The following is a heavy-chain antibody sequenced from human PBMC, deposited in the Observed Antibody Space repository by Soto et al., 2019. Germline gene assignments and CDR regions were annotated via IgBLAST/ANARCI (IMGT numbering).Heavy chain of an antibody. CDR3: ARDLRGSSGWYLFDY. Sequence: QVQLQESGPGLVKPSQTLSLTCTVSGCSISSGGYYWSWIRQHPGKGLEWIGYIYYSGSTYYNPSLKSRVTISVDTSKNQFSLKLSSVTAADTAEYYSARDLRGSSGWYLFDYWGQGTLVTVSS. D-gene: IGHD6-19*01. J-gene: IGHJ4*02. CDR1: GCSISSGGYY. V-gene: IGHV4-31*03. CDR2: IYYSGST.